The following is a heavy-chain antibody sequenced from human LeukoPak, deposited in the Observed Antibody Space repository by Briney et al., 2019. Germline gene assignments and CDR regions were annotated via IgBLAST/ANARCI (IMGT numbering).Heavy chain of an antibody. CDR2: IIPIFGTA. CDR1: GGTFTSYA. CDR3: ASGTGEQLGLSYFDY. D-gene: IGHD6-13*01. V-gene: IGHV1-69*13. Sequence: ASVKVSCKASGGTFTSYAISWVRQAPGQGLEWRGGIIPIFGTANYAQKFQGRVTITADESTSTAYMELSSLTSEDTAVYYCASGTGEQLGLSYFDYWGQGTLVTVSS. J-gene: IGHJ4*02.